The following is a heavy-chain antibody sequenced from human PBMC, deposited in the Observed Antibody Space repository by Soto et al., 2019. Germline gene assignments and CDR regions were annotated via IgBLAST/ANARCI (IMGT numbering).Heavy chain of an antibody. CDR1: GFTFSDYY. V-gene: IGHV3-11*01. CDR3: ARYGGYCSSTSCHDAFDI. J-gene: IGHJ3*02. CDR2: ISSSGSTI. D-gene: IGHD2-2*01. Sequence: GVSPGLSFAASGFTFSDYYMSWIRQAPGKGLEWVSYISSSGSTIYYADSVKGRFTISRDNAKNSLYLQMNSLRAEDTAVYYCARYGGYCSSTSCHDAFDIWGQGTMVTVSS.